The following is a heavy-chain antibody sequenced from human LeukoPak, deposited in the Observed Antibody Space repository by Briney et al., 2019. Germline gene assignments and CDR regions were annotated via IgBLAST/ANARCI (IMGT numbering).Heavy chain of an antibody. CDR2: IYYSGST. J-gene: IGHJ6*03. V-gene: IGHV4-59*01. D-gene: IGHD2-2*01. CDR3: ARDYCSSTSCSGGYYYMDV. Sequence: SETLSLTCTVSGGSISSYYRSWIRQPPGKGLEWIGYIYYSGSTNYNPSLKSRVTISVDTSKNQFSLKLSSVTAADTAVYYCARDYCSSTSCSGGYYYMDVWGKGTTVTVSS. CDR1: GGSISSYY.